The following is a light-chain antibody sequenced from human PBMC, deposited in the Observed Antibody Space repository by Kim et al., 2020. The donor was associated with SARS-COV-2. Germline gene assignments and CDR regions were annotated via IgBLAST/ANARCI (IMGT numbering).Light chain of an antibody. CDR2: GNT. V-gene: IGLV1-40*01. Sequence: QSVLTQPPSVSGAPGQRVTISCTGSSSNIGARYDVHWYQHLPGTAPKLLIYGNTNRPSGVPDRFSASKSGTSASLVITGLQAEDEADYYSQSYDSSLSGYVFGTGTKGTVL. J-gene: IGLJ1*01. CDR3: QSYDSSLSGYV. CDR1: SSNIGARYD.